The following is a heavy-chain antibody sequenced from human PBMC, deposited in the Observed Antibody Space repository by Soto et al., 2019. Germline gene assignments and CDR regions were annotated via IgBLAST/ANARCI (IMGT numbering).Heavy chain of an antibody. CDR3: AKDTLWYDSAWYLPPGLDP. CDR1: EFTFSNYA. V-gene: IGHV3-23*01. CDR2: ITAYGDST. J-gene: IGHJ5*02. Sequence: EVQLLESGGGFVQPGGSLRLSCAASEFTFSNYAMSWVRQAPGKGLEWVSAITAYGDSTHYADSVKGRFTISRDSPNKTLYLEMNSLRAEDTAVYCCAKDTLWYDSAWYLPPGLDPWGQVTLVTVSS. D-gene: IGHD6-19*01.